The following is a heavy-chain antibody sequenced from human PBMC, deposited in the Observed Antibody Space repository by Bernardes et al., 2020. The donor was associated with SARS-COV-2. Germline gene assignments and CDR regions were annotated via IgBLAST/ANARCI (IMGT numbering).Heavy chain of an antibody. CDR2: FYSGDST. V-gene: IGHV3-66*02. D-gene: IGHD1-26*01. Sequence: GGSLRLSCAASVFTVSSIYMSWVRQAPGKGLEWVSFFYSGDSTYYADYVKGRFTVSRDNSKNTLYLQMNSLRAEDTAMYFCARALSVGYDYWGQGTLVTVSS. CDR3: ARALSVGYDY. CDR1: VFTVSSIY. J-gene: IGHJ4*02.